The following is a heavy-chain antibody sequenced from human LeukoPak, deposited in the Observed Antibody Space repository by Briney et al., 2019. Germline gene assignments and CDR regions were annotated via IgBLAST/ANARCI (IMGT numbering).Heavy chain of an antibody. Sequence: SETLSLTCTVSGGSISSTSHYWGWIRQPPGQGLEWIGSIYYSGSTYYNPSLKSRVTVSVDTSKNQFSLRLSSVTAADMAVYFCARLGYSVSWTDCWGQGTLVSVSS. CDR1: GGSISSTSHY. CDR2: IYYSGST. V-gene: IGHV4-39*01. CDR3: ARLGYSVSWTDC. J-gene: IGHJ4*02. D-gene: IGHD6-13*01.